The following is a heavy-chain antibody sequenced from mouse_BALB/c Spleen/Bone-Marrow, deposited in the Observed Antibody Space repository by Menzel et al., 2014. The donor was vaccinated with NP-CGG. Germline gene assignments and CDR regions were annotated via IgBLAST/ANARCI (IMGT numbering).Heavy chain of an antibody. Sequence: QVQLQQSGPELVRPGASVRMSCKASDYTFTSYWMHWVKRRPGQGLEWIGMIDPSNSETRLNQKFKDKATLNVDKSSNTAYMHLSSLTSEDSAVYYCARTFQPRRAMDYWGQGSSVTVSS. CDR3: ARTFQPRRAMDY. D-gene: IGHD6-1*01. CDR1: DYTFTSYW. CDR2: IDPSNSET. V-gene: IGHV1-74*01. J-gene: IGHJ4*01.